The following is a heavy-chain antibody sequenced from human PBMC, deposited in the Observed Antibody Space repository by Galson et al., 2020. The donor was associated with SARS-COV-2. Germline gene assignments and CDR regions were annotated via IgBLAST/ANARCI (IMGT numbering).Heavy chain of an antibody. Sequence: GGSLRLSCAASGFTFSSYDMHWVRQATGKGLEWVSAIGTAGDTYYPGSVKGRFTISRENAKNSLYLQMNSLRAGDTAVYYCARGDHTVGSTSPHYYYYMDVWGKGTTVTVSS. V-gene: IGHV3-13*01. CDR3: ARGDHTVGSTSPHYYYYMDV. CDR2: IGTAGDT. J-gene: IGHJ6*03. D-gene: IGHD2-2*01. CDR1: GFTFSSYD.